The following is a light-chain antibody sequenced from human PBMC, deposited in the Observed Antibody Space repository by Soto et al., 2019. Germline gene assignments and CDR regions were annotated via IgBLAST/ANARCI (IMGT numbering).Light chain of an antibody. Sequence: QSALTQPASVSGSPGQSITISCTGTSSDVGGYKYVSWYQQHPGKAPKLMIYEVTNRPSGVSNRFSGSKSGNTASLTISGLQAQDEADYYWSSYTSSSPYVFGTGTKLTVL. V-gene: IGLV2-14*01. J-gene: IGLJ1*01. CDR3: SSYTSSSPYV. CDR1: SSDVGGYKY. CDR2: EVT.